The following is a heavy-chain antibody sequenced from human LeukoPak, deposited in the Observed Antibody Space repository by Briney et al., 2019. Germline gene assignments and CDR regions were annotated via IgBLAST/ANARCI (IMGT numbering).Heavy chain of an antibody. CDR2: ISAGNGNT. CDR3: ARRCTNGVCYRYGMDV. D-gene: IGHD2-8*01. Sequence: ASVKVSCKASGYTFTSYAMHWVRQAPGQRLEWMGWISAGNGNTKYSQKFQGRVTITRDTSASTAYMELSSLRSEDTAVYYCARRCTNGVCYRYGMDVWGQGTTVTVSS. J-gene: IGHJ6*02. V-gene: IGHV1-3*01. CDR1: GYTFTSYA.